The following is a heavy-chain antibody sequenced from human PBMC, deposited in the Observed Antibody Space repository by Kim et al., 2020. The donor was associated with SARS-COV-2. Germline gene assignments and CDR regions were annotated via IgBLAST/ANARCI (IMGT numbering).Heavy chain of an antibody. Sequence: ADSVKGRFTISRDNSKNTLYLQMNSLRAEDTAVYYCAKVFLEWLQYYFDYWGQGTLVTVSS. J-gene: IGHJ4*02. CDR3: AKVFLEWLQYYFDY. V-gene: IGHV3-23*01. D-gene: IGHD3-3*01.